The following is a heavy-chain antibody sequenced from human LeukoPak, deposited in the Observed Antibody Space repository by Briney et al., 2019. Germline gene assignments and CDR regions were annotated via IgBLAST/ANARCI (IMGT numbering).Heavy chain of an antibody. D-gene: IGHD2-15*01. CDR1: GFTFSSYG. CDR3: ARLSGCSGGSCYYFDY. Sequence: PGGSLRLSCAASGFTFSSYGMHWVRQAPGKGLEWVAFIRYDGSNKYYANSVKGRFTISRDNAKNSLYLQMNSLRAEDTAVYYCARLSGCSGGSCYYFDYWGQGTLVTVSS. V-gene: IGHV3-33*08. CDR2: IRYDGSNK. J-gene: IGHJ4*02.